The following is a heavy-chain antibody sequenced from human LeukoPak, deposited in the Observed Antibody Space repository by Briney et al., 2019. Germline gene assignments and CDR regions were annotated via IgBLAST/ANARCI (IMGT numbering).Heavy chain of an antibody. CDR2: IIPILGIA. V-gene: IGHV1-69*02. J-gene: IGHJ4*02. CDR3: ASDIVVVPAARSNPLDY. D-gene: IGHD2-2*01. Sequence: ASVKVSCEASGGTFSSYTISWVRQAPGQGLEWMGRIIPILGIANYAQKFQGRVTITADKSTSTAYMELSSLRSEDTAVYYCASDIVVVPAARSNPLDYWGQGTLVTVSS. CDR1: GGTFSSYT.